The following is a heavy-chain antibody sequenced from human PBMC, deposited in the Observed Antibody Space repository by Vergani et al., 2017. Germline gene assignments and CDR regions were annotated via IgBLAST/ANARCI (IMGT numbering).Heavy chain of an antibody. Sequence: EVQLVESGGGLVQPGRSLRLSCAASGFTFSSYAMSWVRQAPGKGLEWVSAISGSGGSTYYADSVKGRFTISRDNSKNTLYLQMNSLRAEDTAVYYSARDGAGYFDWLFLGGQYYFDYWGQGTLVTVSS. CDR3: ARDGAGYFDWLFLGGQYYFDY. CDR2: ISGSGGST. V-gene: IGHV3-23*04. CDR1: GFTFSSYA. D-gene: IGHD3-9*01. J-gene: IGHJ4*02.